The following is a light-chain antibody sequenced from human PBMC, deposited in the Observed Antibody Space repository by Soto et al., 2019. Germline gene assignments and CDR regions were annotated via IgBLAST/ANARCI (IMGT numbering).Light chain of an antibody. J-gene: IGKJ5*01. CDR1: QSVSSN. V-gene: IGKV3-15*01. CDR2: GAS. CDR3: QQYNTYST. Sequence: EIVMTQSPATLSVSPGERATLSCRASQSVSSNLAWYQQKPGQAPRLLIYGASTRATVIPARFSGSGSGTEFTLTISSLQPDDFATYYCQQYNTYSTFGQGTRLEIK.